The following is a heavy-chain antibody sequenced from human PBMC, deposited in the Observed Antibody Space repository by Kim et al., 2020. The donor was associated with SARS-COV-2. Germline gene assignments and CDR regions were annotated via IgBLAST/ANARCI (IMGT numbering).Heavy chain of an antibody. Sequence: GGSLRLSCAASGFTFSSYEMNWVRQAPGKGLEWVSYISSSGSTIYYADSVKGRFTISRDNAKNSLYLQMNSLRAEDTAVYYCARDPPPYYDILTGYPTYGMDVWGQGTTVTVSS. CDR1: GFTFSSYE. J-gene: IGHJ6*02. D-gene: IGHD3-9*01. CDR3: ARDPPPYYDILTGYPTYGMDV. CDR2: ISSSGSTI. V-gene: IGHV3-48*03.